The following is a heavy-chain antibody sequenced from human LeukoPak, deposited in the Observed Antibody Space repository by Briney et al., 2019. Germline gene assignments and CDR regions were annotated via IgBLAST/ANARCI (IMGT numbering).Heavy chain of an antibody. CDR2: ISESGGGT. Sequence: GGSLRLSCIVSGIRLSNYGMSWVRQAPGKGLEWVSGISESGGGTNYADSVKRRFTISRDNSLNTLYLQMNSLRAEDTAVYFCAKRGVVIRGVLVIGFHKEAYYFDYWGQGTPVTVSS. CDR3: AKRGVVIRGVLVIGFHKEAYYFDY. CDR1: GIRLSNYG. J-gene: IGHJ4*02. D-gene: IGHD3-10*01. V-gene: IGHV3-23*01.